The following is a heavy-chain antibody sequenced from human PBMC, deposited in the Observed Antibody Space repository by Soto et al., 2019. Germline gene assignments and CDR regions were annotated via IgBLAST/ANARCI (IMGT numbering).Heavy chain of an antibody. V-gene: IGHV1-46*01. CDR2: VNPSGGHT. Sequence: QVQLMQSGAEVKKPGASVKVSCKASGDTFTDYYIHWVRQAPGQGLEWMGTVNPSGGHTTYAQHFLGRVTMTRDTSTSTLYMELTSLRSEDTAGYYCARGGHVVVVTAALDYWGQGTLVTVSS. D-gene: IGHD2-21*02. J-gene: IGHJ4*02. CDR1: GDTFTDYY. CDR3: ARGGHVVVVTAALDY.